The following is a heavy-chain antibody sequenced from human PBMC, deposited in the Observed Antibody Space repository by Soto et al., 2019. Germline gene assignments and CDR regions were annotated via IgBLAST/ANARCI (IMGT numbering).Heavy chain of an antibody. J-gene: IGHJ3*02. D-gene: IGHD1-20*01. V-gene: IGHV3-23*01. CDR3: AIGLSRYNWNSGPGAFDI. CDR1: GFTFSSYA. CDR2: ISGSGGST. Sequence: GGSLRLSCAASGFTFSSYAMSWVRQAPGKGLEWVSAISGSGGSTYYADSVKGRFTISRDNSKNTLDLQMNSLRVEDPAVDDCAIGLSRYNWNSGPGAFDIWGQGTMVTVSS.